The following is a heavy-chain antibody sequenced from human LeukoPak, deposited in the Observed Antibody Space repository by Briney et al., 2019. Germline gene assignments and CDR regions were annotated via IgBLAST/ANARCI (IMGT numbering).Heavy chain of an antibody. Sequence: PSETLSLTCTVSGYSISSGYYWGWIRQPPGKGLEWIGRIYTSGSTNYNPSLKSRVTMSVDTSKNQFSLKLSSVTAADTAVYYCARVHYGGNAHWFDYWGQGTLVTVSS. CDR3: ARVHYGGNAHWFDY. J-gene: IGHJ4*02. D-gene: IGHD4-23*01. CDR1: GYSISSGYY. V-gene: IGHV4-38-2*02. CDR2: IYTSGST.